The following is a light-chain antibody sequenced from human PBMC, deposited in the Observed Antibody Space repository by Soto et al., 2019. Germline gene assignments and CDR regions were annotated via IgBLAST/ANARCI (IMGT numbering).Light chain of an antibody. V-gene: IGLV1-44*01. CDR2: SDD. Sequence: QAVVTQPPSASGTPGQRVTISCSGSSSNIGENAVTWYQHLPGTAPKVLIYSDDQRPSGVPDRFSGSKSGTSASLAISGLQSEDEAHFYCAAWDDNLNAWVFGGGTKLTVL. CDR1: SSNIGENA. J-gene: IGLJ3*02. CDR3: AAWDDNLNAWV.